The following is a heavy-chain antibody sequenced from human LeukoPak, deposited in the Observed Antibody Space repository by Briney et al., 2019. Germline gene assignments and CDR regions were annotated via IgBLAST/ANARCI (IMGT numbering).Heavy chain of an antibody. CDR3: ARGSSLIDY. CDR1: GYTFTSYG. D-gene: IGHD3-10*01. CDR2: TSPYIANT. V-gene: IGHV1-18*01. Sequence: ASVKVSCKASGYTFTSYGISWVRQAPGQGLEWMGWTSPYIANTNSAQKLQGRVTMTTDTSTGTAYMELRSLRSDDTAVYYCARGSSLIDYWGQGTQVTVSS. J-gene: IGHJ4*02.